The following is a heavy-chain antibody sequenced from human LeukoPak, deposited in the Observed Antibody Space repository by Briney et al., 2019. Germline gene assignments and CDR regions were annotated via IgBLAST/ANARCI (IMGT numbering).Heavy chain of an antibody. Sequence: SGGSLRLSCAASGFTFSTYAMSWVRQAPGKGVEWVSGISGSGDNTYYADSVKDRFTISRDNSKNTLYLQMNSLRAEDAAVYYCAKIPVTSRPFYFDYWGQGTLVTVSS. CDR3: AKIPVTSRPFYFDY. CDR1: GFTFSTYA. J-gene: IGHJ4*02. D-gene: IGHD6-19*01. V-gene: IGHV3-23*01. CDR2: ISGSGDNT.